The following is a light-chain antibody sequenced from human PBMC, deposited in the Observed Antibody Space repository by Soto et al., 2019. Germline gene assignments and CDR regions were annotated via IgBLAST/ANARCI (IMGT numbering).Light chain of an antibody. CDR3: NSYAGGNKFVV. CDR2: EVS. V-gene: IGLV2-8*01. Sequence: QSVLTQPPSASGSPGQSVTISCTGTSSDVGGYNYVSWYKQHPGKAPELIIYEVSKRPSGVPDRFSGSKSGNTAALPVAGLQAEDEADYYRNSYAGGNKFVVFVTGTQLTVL. CDR1: SSDVGGYNY. J-gene: IGLJ1*01.